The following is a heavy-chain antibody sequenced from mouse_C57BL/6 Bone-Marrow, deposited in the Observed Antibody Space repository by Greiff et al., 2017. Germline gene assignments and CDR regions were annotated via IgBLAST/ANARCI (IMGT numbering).Heavy chain of an antibody. Sequence: EVQVVESGPSLVRPSQTLSLTCTVSGFSFNSDGYWFWLRQSPGNQLEYIGYTFYSGITYYNPSLDSRTYITRDTSKNQFSLMLSSVTTEDTATYWYSRAQPYYAMDYWGQGTSVTVAS. V-gene: IGHV3-3*01. J-gene: IGHJ4*01. CDR2: TFYSGIT. CDR3: SRAQPYYAMDY. D-gene: IGHD3-3*01. CDR1: GFSFNSDGY.